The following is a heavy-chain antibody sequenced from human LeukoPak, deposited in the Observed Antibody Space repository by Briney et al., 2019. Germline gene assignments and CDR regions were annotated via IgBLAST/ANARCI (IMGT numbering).Heavy chain of an antibody. CDR3: ARGGPNSSWRYYFDY. V-gene: IGHV3-21*01. J-gene: IGHJ4*02. Sequence: AGGSLRLSCVASGFTFSSYNMNWVRQAPGKGLEWVSSISSSSRYIYYTDSMKGRFTISRDNAKNSLYLQMNSLRAEDTAVYYCARGGPNSSWRYYFDYWGQGTLVTVSS. D-gene: IGHD6-13*01. CDR2: ISSSSRYI. CDR1: GFTFSSYN.